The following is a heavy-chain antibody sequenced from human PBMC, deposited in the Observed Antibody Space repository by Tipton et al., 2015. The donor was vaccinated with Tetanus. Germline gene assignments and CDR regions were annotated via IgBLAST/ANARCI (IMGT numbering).Heavy chain of an antibody. J-gene: IGHJ4*02. CDR2: MFYGGSP. Sequence: TLSLTCSVSGGSLRGGDHNWSWIRQRPGKGLEWIGYMFYGGSPKYNPSLKSRVTILVDESKNQLSLKLRSVTAADTAVYFCARDPYYNGGGYFDYWGQGTLVTVSS. CDR3: ARDPYYNGGGYFDY. CDR1: GGSLRGGDHN. V-gene: IGHV4-61*08. D-gene: IGHD3-10*01.